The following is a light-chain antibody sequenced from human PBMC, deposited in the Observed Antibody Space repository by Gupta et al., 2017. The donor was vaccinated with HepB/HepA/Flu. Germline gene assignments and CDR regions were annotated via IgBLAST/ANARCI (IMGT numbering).Light chain of an antibody. J-gene: IGKJ3*01. V-gene: IGKV1-16*02. CDR2: AAS. CDR3: QQYHNYPFT. Sequence: DIQMTHSPSSLSASVGDRVTITCRASQDIINYLAWFQQKPGKAPKCLIYAASSLQSGVPSKFSGSGSGTDFTLTISSLQPEDFATYYCQQYHNYPFTFGPGTKVDIK. CDR1: QDIINY.